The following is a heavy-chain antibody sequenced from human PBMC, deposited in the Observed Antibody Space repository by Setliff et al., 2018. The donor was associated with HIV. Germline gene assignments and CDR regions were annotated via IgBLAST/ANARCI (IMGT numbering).Heavy chain of an antibody. J-gene: IGHJ4*02. D-gene: IGHD3-22*01. V-gene: IGHV4-30-4*08. CDR2: IYHSGTT. CDR1: GGSISSGDYF. Sequence: SETLSLTCTVSGGSISSGDYFLSWIRQAPGKGLEWIGCIYHSGTTHYNPSLKDRVTMSVDTFANQFSLKLTSVTAADTAVYFCTREGSYYDRTGYWPVFDDWGQGTLVTVSS. CDR3: TREGSYYDRTGYWPVFDD.